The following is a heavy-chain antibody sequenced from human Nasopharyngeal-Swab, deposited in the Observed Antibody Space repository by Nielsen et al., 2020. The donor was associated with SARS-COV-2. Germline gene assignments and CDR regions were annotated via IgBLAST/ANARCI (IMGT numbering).Heavy chain of an antibody. V-gene: IGHV3-74*01. D-gene: IGHD3-22*01. CDR1: GFTFSSYW. J-gene: IGHJ3*02. Sequence: GESLKISCAASGFTFSSYWMHWVRQAPGKGLVWVSRINGDGSSTTYADSVRGRFTISSDNAKNMLYLQMNSLRAEDTAVYYCARAGGGGYYGAFDIWGQGTMVTVSS. CDR3: ARAGGGGYYGAFDI. CDR2: INGDGSST.